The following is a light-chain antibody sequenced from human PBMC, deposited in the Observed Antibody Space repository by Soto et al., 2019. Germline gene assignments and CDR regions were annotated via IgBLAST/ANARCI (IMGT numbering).Light chain of an antibody. CDR2: GAS. CDR1: ESVSRN. V-gene: IGKV3D-15*01. CDR3: QQYGSSPST. Sequence: EIVMTHSPATLSVSPWEIATLSCRASESVSRNLAWYQQKPGQAPRLLIYGASTRATGIPARFSGSGSGTEFTLTISSLQSEDFAVYYCQQYGSSPSTFGQGTRLEIK. J-gene: IGKJ5*01.